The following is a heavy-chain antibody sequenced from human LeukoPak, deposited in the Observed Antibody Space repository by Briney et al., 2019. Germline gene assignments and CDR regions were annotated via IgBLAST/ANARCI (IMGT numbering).Heavy chain of an antibody. V-gene: IGHV3-23*01. CDR3: ARVPREEWLVLY. CDR1: GFTFSSYG. J-gene: IGHJ4*02. D-gene: IGHD6-19*01. CDR2: ISGSGGST. Sequence: RTGGSLRLSCAASGFTFSSYGMHWVRQAPGKGLEWVSAISGSGGSTYYADSVKGRFTISRDNSKNTLYLQMNSLRAEDTAVYYCARVPREEWLVLYWGQGTLVTVSS.